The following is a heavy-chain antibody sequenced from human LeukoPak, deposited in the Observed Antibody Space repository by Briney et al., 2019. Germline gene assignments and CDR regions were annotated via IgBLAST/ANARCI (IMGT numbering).Heavy chain of an antibody. V-gene: IGHV1-69*13. Sequence: GASVKVSFKASGGTFSSYAISWVRQAPGQGLEWMGGIIPIFGTANYAQKFQGRVTITADESTSTAYMKLSSLRSEDTAVYYCARSRTKRGGYYGMDVWGQGTTVTVSS. D-gene: IGHD1-1*01. CDR1: GGTFSSYA. J-gene: IGHJ6*02. CDR2: IIPIFGTA. CDR3: ARSRTKRGGYYGMDV.